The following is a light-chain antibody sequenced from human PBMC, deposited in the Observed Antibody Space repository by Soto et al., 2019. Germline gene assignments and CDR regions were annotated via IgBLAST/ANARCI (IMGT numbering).Light chain of an antibody. V-gene: IGLV3-21*02. J-gene: IGLJ1*01. CDR2: DDS. CDR3: QVWDGTSEV. CDR1: SIGRKT. Sequence: SYELTQPPSVSVAPGQTARITCGGNSIGRKTVHWYQQRPGQAPVLVVYDDSDRPSDIPERFSGSNSGDTATLTISRVEDGDEADYYCQVWDGTSEVFGTGNKVTVL.